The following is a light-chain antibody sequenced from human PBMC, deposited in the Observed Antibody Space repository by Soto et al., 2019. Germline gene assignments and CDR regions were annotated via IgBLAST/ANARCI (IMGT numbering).Light chain of an antibody. J-gene: IGKJ4*02. Sequence: EILLTQSPATLSMSPGYSATLSCRARQSVTTSLAWYQHQPGQAPRLLIYDASTRAAGVPARFSGSGSGTHFTLTISSLEPGDFAVYYCHHRSNWHWRTFGGGTKVDIK. CDR1: QSVTTS. CDR2: DAS. CDR3: HHRSNWHWRT. V-gene: IGKV3-11*01.